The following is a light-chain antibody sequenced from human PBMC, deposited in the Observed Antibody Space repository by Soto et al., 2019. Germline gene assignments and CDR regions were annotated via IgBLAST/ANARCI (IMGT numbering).Light chain of an antibody. Sequence: EIVLTQSPSPLSSSPGEGATLSCRASQSIGTFFTWYQQKPGQAPRLLIYDASIIATGIPPRFSCSGSAAANSLNISSLEPDDFALYYCHQHNSWPHTFGRGTQVEIK. CDR1: QSIGTF. V-gene: IGKV3-11*01. CDR2: DAS. CDR3: HQHNSWPHT. J-gene: IGKJ1*01.